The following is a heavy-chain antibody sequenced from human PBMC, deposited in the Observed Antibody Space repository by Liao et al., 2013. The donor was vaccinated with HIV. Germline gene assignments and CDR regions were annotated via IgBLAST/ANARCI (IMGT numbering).Heavy chain of an antibody. Sequence: HLQESGPGLVKPSETLSLTCTVSGGSISSYSWSWIRQPAGKGLEWIGHIYTSGSTNYNPSLKSRFFISMDKSKNQFSLKLTSVTAADTAVYYCARGSPSHYDALDFWGRGTPVTVSS. CDR3: ARGSPSHYDALDF. J-gene: IGHJ3*01. CDR2: IYTSGST. V-gene: IGHV4-4*07. CDR1: GGSISSYS.